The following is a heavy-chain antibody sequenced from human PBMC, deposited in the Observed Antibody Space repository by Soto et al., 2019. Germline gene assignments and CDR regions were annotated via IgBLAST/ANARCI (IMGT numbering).Heavy chain of an antibody. CDR1: GFTLSAYW. J-gene: IGHJ3*02. D-gene: IGHD6-13*01. CDR3: ARDVSPGSSSLYLDAFDI. CDR2: INRDGSKK. Sequence: EVQLEESGGDLVQPGGSLSLSCAAAGFTLSAYWMTWVRQAPGKGLEWVANINRDGSKKSYLDAVRGRFTSSRDNVGNSLYLQTYRVRADDAALYDCARDVSPGSSSLYLDAFDIWGEGTMVTVSA. V-gene: IGHV3-7*05.